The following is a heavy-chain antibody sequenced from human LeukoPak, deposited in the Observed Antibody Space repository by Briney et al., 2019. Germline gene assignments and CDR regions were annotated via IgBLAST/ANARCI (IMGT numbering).Heavy chain of an antibody. CDR2: IIPILGIA. CDR1: GGTFSSYT. J-gene: IGHJ4*02. D-gene: IGHD5-18*01. CDR3: ARGNTAMVNYFDY. Sequence: ASVKVSCKASGGTFSSYTISWVRQAPGQGLEWMGRIIPILGIANYAQKFQGRVTITADKSTSTAYMELSSLRSEDTAVYYCARGNTAMVNYFDYWGQGTLVTVSS. V-gene: IGHV1-69*02.